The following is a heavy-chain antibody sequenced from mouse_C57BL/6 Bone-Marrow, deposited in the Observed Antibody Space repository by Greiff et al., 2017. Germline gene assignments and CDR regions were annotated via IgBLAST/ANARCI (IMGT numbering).Heavy chain of an antibody. CDR3: ARTGDSNAWFAD. J-gene: IGHJ3*01. Sequence: QVQLQQPGAELVKPGASVKLSCKASGYTFTSYWMQWVKQRPGQGLEWIGEIDPSDSYTNYNQKFKGKATLTVDTSSSTAYMQLSSLTSEESAVYYCARTGDSNAWFADWGQGTLVTVSA. CDR2: IDPSDSYT. V-gene: IGHV1-50*01. D-gene: IGHD2-5*01. CDR1: GYTFTSYW.